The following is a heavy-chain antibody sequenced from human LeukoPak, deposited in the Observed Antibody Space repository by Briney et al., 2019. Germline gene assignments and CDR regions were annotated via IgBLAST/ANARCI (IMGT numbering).Heavy chain of an antibody. V-gene: IGHV1-2*02. CDR2: ITPNSGDT. Sequence: ASVEVSCKASGYTFTGYYMHWVRQAPGQGLEWMGWITPNSGDTSYAQNFQGRVTMTRDTSISTAYMELSRLRSDDTAVYYCARAEWLVSPFDYWGQGTLVTVSS. CDR1: GYTFTGYY. J-gene: IGHJ4*02. CDR3: ARAEWLVSPFDY. D-gene: IGHD6-19*01.